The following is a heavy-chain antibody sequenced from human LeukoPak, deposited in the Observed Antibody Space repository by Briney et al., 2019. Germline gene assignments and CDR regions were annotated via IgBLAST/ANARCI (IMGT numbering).Heavy chain of an antibody. CDR1: GGSFSGYY. J-gene: IGHJ4*02. CDR3: ARGQIVGEDFDY. D-gene: IGHD2/OR15-2a*01. CDR2: INHSGST. Sequence: SVTLSLTCAVYGGSFSGYYWSWIRQPPGKGLEWIGEINHSGSTNYNPSLKSRVTISVDTSKNQFSLKLSSVTAADTAVYYCARGQIVGEDFDYWGQGTLVTASS. V-gene: IGHV4-34*01.